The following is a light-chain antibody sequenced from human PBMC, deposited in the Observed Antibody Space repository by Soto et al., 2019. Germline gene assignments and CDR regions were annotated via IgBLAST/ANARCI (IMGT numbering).Light chain of an antibody. CDR2: AAS. J-gene: IGKJ3*01. Sequence: DIQMTQSPSSLSASVGDRVTITCRASQSITTYLNWYQHKPWKAPKLLICAASSLPSGVPSRFSGSGSGTEFTLTISSLQPEDSATYYCQQGSSTPSTFGPGTKVDI. V-gene: IGKV1-39*01. CDR3: QQGSSTPST. CDR1: QSITTY.